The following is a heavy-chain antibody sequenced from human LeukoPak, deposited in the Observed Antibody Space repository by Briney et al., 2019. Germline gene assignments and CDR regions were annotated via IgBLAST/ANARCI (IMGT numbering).Heavy chain of an antibody. J-gene: IGHJ4*02. CDR2: ISGTRNYI. D-gene: IGHD4-17*01. Sequence: GGSLRLSCAASGFTFSSYSMNRVRQAPGKGLEWVSSISGTRNYIYYADSVKGRFTISRDNAKNSLFLLMDSLRAEDTAVYYCAKDLYGYGDINWSADYWGQGILVTVSS. CDR1: GFTFSSYS. V-gene: IGHV3-21*01. CDR3: AKDLYGYGDINWSADY.